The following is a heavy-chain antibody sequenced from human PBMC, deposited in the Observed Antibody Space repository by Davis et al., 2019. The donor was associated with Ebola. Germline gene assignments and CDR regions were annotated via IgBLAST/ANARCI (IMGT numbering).Heavy chain of an antibody. CDR1: GFSLSTSGMR. CDR3: ARIKVAGNYFDY. V-gene: IGHV2-70*04. J-gene: IGHJ4*02. CDR2: IDWDDDK. Sequence: SGPTLVKPTQTLTLTCTFSGFSLSTSGMRVSWIRQPPGKALEWLARIDWDDDKFYSTSLKTRLTISKDTSKNQVVLTMTNMDPVDTATYYCARIKVAGNYFDYWGQGTLATVSS. D-gene: IGHD6-19*01.